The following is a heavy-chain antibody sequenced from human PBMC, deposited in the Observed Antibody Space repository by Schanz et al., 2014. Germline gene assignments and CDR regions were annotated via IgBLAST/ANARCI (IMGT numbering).Heavy chain of an antibody. D-gene: IGHD3-10*01. CDR2: ISGSGGST. CDR3: AKGRFGELSAFDT. CDR1: GFNFSSYA. Sequence: EVHLLESGGGLVPPGGSLRLSCAASGFNFSSYAMSWVRQAPGKGLEWVSAISGSGGSTYYADSVKGRFTISRDNSKNALYLQMNSMRAEDTAVYYCAKGRFGELSAFDTWGQGTMVTVSS. V-gene: IGHV3-23*01. J-gene: IGHJ3*02.